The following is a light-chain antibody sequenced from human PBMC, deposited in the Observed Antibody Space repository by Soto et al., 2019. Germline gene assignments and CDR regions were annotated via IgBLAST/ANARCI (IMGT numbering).Light chain of an antibody. CDR2: EVI. V-gene: IGLV2-14*01. CDR3: SSFTTSSTRV. CDR1: SSDVGAYNY. J-gene: IGLJ3*02. Sequence: QSALTQPASVSGSPGQSITISCTGTSSDVGAYNYVSWYQHHPGKAPKLMIYEVINRPSGVSNRFSGSKPGNTASLTISGLQAEDEGDYYCSSFTTSSTRVFDGGTTVTVL.